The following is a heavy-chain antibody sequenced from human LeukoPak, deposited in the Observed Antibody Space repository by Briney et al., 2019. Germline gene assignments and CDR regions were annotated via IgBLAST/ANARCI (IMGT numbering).Heavy chain of an antibody. J-gene: IGHJ6*03. D-gene: IGHD6-6*01. V-gene: IGHV3-23*01. CDR2: ISFSAGTT. Sequence: GSLRLSCAASEITLSSYGVSWVRQAPGKGLEWLSAISFSAGTTYYADSVKGRFTISRDNSKNTLYLQLSSLRAEDTAVYYCGGGIAARPHYYYYMDVWGKGTTVTVSS. CDR1: EITLSSYG. CDR3: GGGIAARPHYYYYMDV.